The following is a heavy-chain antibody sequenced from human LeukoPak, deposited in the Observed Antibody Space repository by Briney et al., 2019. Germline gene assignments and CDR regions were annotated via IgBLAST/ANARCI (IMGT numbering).Heavy chain of an antibody. CDR1: GFTFGTYS. J-gene: IGHJ4*02. Sequence: GGCLRLSCAASGFTFGTYSMNWVRQAPGKGLEWVSSISSSGSYIYYRDSVKGRFTISRDNAKNLLYLQMNSLRAGDTAVYYCATEIVVPTALDHWGQGTLVTVSS. V-gene: IGHV3-21*01. CDR3: ATEIVVPTALDH. CDR2: ISSSGSYI. D-gene: IGHD2-2*01.